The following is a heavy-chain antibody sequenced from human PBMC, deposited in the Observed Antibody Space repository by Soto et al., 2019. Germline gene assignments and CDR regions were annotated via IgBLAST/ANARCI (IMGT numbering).Heavy chain of an antibody. V-gene: IGHV4-30-4*01. CDR3: ARENGMLRCGMDV. CDR2: ISYSGST. J-gene: IGHJ6*02. CDR1: GGSISSGLYY. Sequence: QVHLQESGPGLMKPSQTLSLTCTVSGGSISSGLYYWSWIRQPPGKGLEWIGYISYSGSTDYNPSLKSRVTISVDTSKNQFSLKLSSVSAADTAVYYCARENGMLRCGMDVWGQGTTVTVSS. D-gene: IGHD2-8*01.